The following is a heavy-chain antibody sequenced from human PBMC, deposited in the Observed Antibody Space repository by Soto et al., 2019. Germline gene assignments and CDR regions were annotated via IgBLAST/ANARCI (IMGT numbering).Heavy chain of an antibody. CDR3: ARGESGWWKDAFVI. V-gene: IGHV3-30-3*01. CDR2: ISYDGSNK. D-gene: IGHD6-19*01. CDR1: GFTFSSYA. Sequence: QVQLVESGGGVVQPGRSLRLSCAASGFTFSSYAMHWVRQAPGKGLEWVAVISYDGSNKYYADSVKGRFTISRDNSKNTLYLQMNSLRAEDTAVYSCARGESGWWKDAFVIWGQGTMVTVSS. J-gene: IGHJ3*02.